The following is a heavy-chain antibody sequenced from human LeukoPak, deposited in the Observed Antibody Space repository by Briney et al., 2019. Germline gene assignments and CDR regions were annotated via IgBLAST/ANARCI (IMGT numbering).Heavy chain of an antibody. CDR1: GGSIRSSTYY. V-gene: IGHV4-39*01. J-gene: IGHJ4*02. CDR2: FSYSGST. Sequence: PSETLSLTCAVSGGSIRSSTYYWGWIRQSPGKGLEWIGSFSYSGSTNYNPSLKSLITISIDTSNNHFSLKLSSVTAADTAVYYCARHYYYGSGKYVPFDYWGQGTLVTVSS. CDR3: ARHYYYGSGKYVPFDY. D-gene: IGHD3-10*01.